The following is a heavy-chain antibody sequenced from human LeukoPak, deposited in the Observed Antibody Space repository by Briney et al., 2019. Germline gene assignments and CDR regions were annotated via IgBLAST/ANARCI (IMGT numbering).Heavy chain of an antibody. Sequence: GGSLRLSCAASGFTFSSYAMSWVRQAPGKGLEWVSAISGSGGSTYYADSVKGRFTISRDNSKNTLYLQMNSLRAEDTAVYYCAKVCKGSGWYGVGYFDLWGRGTLVTVSS. J-gene: IGHJ2*01. CDR1: GFTFSSYA. D-gene: IGHD6-19*01. CDR2: ISGSGGST. CDR3: AKVCKGSGWYGVGYFDL. V-gene: IGHV3-23*01.